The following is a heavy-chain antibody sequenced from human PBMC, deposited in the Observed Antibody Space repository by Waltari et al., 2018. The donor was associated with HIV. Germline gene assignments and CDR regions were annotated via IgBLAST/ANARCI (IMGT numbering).Heavy chain of an antibody. CDR3: VKEHQYSHTWYSFYGMDV. J-gene: IGHJ6*02. CDR2: MGGSGYST. CDR1: GFTVSNYA. Sequence: EVQLLESGGGLVQPGGSLRLSCAASGFTVSNYAVNWVRQAPGKGGGGGSAMGGSGYSTCDAESVKGRVTISRDNSKNKLYLQMNSLRAEDTAVYFCVKEHQYSHTWYSFYGMDVWGQGTTVTVSS. V-gene: IGHV3-23*01. D-gene: IGHD6-13*01.